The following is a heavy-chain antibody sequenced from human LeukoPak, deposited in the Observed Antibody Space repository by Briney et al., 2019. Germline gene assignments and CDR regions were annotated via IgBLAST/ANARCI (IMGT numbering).Heavy chain of an antibody. CDR1: GFTFSSYG. V-gene: IGHV3-33*01. D-gene: IGHD3-10*01. CDR2: IWYDGSNK. J-gene: IGHJ4*02. CDR3: ARGDYYGSRGDY. Sequence: GGSLRLSCAASGFTFSSYGMHWVRQAPGKGLEWVAVIWYDGSNKYYADSVRGRFTTSRDNSKNTLYLQMNSLRAEDPAVYYCARGDYYGSRGDYWGQGTLVTVSS.